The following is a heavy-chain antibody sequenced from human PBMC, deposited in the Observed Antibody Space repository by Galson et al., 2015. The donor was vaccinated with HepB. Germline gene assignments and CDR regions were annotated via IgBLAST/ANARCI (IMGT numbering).Heavy chain of an antibody. D-gene: IGHD6-13*01. CDR2: ISSSGSYI. V-gene: IGHV3-21*01. CDR1: GFTFSSYS. CDR3: ARGAAAYGMDV. J-gene: IGHJ6*02. Sequence: SLRLSCAASGFTFSSYSMNWVRQAPGKGLEWVSSISSSGSYIYYADSVKGRFTISRDNAKNSLYLQMNSLRAEDTAVYYCARGAAAYGMDVWGQGTTVTVSS.